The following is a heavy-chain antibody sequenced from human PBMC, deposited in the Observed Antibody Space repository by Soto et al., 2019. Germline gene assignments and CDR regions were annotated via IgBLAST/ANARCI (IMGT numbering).Heavy chain of an antibody. J-gene: IGHJ5*02. D-gene: IGHD3-10*01. CDR3: ARHVPLGYYGSGSRWFDP. V-gene: IGHV4-39*01. CDR2: IYYSGST. Sequence: QLQLQESGPGLVKPSETLSLTCTVSGGSISSSSYYWGWIRQPPGKGLEWIGSIYYSGSTYYNPSLRSRVTRSVDTSKNQYSRRLSSVTAADTAVYYCARHVPLGYYGSGSRWFDPWGQGTLVTVSS. CDR1: GGSISSSSYY.